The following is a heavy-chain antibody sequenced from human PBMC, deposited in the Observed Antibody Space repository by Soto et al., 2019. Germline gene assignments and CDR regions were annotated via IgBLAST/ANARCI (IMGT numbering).Heavy chain of an antibody. CDR2: MYHTGTT. CDR3: ARDVGYTGYEQGNPFDL. V-gene: IGHV4-4*07. J-gene: IGHJ3*01. CDR1: GGSISRYY. Sequence: SETLSLTCSVSGGSISRYYWSWIRQTGGKRLEWIGRMYHTGTTDYNPSLKRRLSMSVDTSKNQFSLRLSSVTAADTALYYCARDVGYTGYEQGNPFDLWGQGTMVTVS. D-gene: IGHD5-12*01.